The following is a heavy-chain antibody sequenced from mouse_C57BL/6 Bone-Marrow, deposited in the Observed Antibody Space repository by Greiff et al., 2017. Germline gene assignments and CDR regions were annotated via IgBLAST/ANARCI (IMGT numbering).Heavy chain of an antibody. CDR2: IYPSDSET. CDR1: GYTFTSYW. D-gene: IGHD1-1*01. J-gene: IGHJ2*01. CDR3: ASGTKDYFDY. V-gene: IGHV1-61*01. Sequence: QVHVKQSGAELVRPGSSVKLSCKASGYTFTSYWMDWVKQRPGQGLEWIGNIYPSDSETHYNQKFKDKATLTVDKSSSTAYMQLSSLTSEDSAVYYCASGTKDYFDYWGQGTTLTVSS.